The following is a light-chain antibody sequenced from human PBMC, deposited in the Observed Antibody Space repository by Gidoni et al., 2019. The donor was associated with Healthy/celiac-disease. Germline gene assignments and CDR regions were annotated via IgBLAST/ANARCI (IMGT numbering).Light chain of an antibody. CDR3: CSYAGSSPS. V-gene: IGLV2-23*01. CDR1: SMDVGSYNL. J-gene: IGLJ3*02. Sequence: QSALTQPASVSGSPGQSITISCTGTSMDVGSYNLVSWYQQHPGKAPKLMIYEGSKRPSGVSNRFSGSKSGNTASLTISGLQAEDEADYYCCSYAGSSPSFGGGTKLTVL. CDR2: EGS.